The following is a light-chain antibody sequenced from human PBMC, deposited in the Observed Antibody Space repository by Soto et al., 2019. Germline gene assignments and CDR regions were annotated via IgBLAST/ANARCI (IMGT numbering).Light chain of an antibody. J-gene: IGKJ5*01. CDR1: QAVNSW. CDR3: QQSNNHPIS. Sequence: DIQMTQSPSTLSGSVGDRVTITCRASQAVNSWLAWFQQKPGMAPKLVIYDVSSLQSGVPSRFSGSGSGTEFTLTISSLQPEDFATYYCQQSNNHPISFGQGTRLEIK. V-gene: IGKV1-12*01. CDR2: DVS.